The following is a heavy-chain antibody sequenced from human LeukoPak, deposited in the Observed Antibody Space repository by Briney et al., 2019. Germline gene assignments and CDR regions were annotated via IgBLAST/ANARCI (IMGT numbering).Heavy chain of an antibody. D-gene: IGHD1-1*01. CDR3: AKGHRPTWYYFDY. V-gene: IGHV3-23*01. Sequence: PGGSLRLSCAASGFTFSSYAMSWVRRAPGKGLEWVSAISGSGGSTYYADSVKGRFTISRDNSKNTLYLQMNSLRAEDTAVYYCAKGHRPTWYYFDYWGQGTLVTVSS. J-gene: IGHJ4*02. CDR2: ISGSGGST. CDR1: GFTFSSYA.